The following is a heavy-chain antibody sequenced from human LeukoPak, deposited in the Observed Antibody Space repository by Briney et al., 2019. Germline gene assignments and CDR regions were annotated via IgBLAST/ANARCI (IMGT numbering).Heavy chain of an antibody. CDR3: ARTYYYGSGSYIDFDY. CDR1: GGSISSSSYY. D-gene: IGHD3-10*01. V-gene: IGHV4-39*07. Sequence: SETLSLTCTVSGGSISSSSYYWGWIRQPPGKGLEWIGRIYYSGSTYYNPSLKSRVTTSVDTSKNQFSLKLSSVTAADTAVYYCARTYYYGSGSYIDFDYWGQGTLVTVSS. CDR2: IYYSGST. J-gene: IGHJ4*02.